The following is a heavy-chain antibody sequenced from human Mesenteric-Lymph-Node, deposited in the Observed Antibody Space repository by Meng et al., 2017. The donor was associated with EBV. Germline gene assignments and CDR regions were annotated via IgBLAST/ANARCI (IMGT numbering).Heavy chain of an antibody. V-gene: IGHV7-4-1*02. CDR3: ARENPGDYIDY. Sequence: VQLVQSGSELKKPGASVKVSCKASGYTFTNYAMNWVRQAPGQGLEWVGWFNTISGSPAYGQGFTGRFVFSWDTSVSTAYLQISSLKTEDTAVYYCARENPGDYIDYWGQGTLVTVSS. D-gene: IGHD1-14*01. J-gene: IGHJ4*02. CDR2: FNTISGSP. CDR1: GYTFTNYA.